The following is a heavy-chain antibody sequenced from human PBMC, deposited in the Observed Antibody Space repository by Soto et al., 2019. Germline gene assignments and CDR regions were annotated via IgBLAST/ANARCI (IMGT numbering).Heavy chain of an antibody. V-gene: IGHV3-30*18. CDR3: VKEVNGCNFDH. Sequence: QVQLVESGGGVVQSGRSLRLSCAASGFALSSYGMHWLRQAPGKGLEWVAVISSDGSEKYYGDSVKGRFTISRDTSKNTLYLQMNSLRADDTAVDHWVKEVNGCNFDHWGQGTLVTVSS. J-gene: IGHJ5*02. CDR2: ISSDGSEK. CDR1: GFALSSYG. D-gene: IGHD6-19*01.